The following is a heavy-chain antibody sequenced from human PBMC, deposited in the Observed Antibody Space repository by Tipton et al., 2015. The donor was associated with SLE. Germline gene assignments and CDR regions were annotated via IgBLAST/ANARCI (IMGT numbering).Heavy chain of an antibody. Sequence: GLVKPSETLSLTCSVNGESSSGYYWSWIRQSPGKALEWIGDIHDSGDRHYNPSLKSRVSISVDTSKNQFSLKLSSVTAADTAVYYCAREPVYYYYYMDVWGKGTTVTVSS. V-gene: IGHV4-34*01. CDR1: GESSSGYY. CDR3: AREPVYYYYYMDV. CDR2: IHDSGDR. J-gene: IGHJ6*03.